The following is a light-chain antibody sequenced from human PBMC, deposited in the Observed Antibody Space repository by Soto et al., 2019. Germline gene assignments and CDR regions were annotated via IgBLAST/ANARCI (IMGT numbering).Light chain of an antibody. V-gene: IGKV3-11*01. J-gene: IGKJ5*01. CDR3: QQRSNWPPIT. CDR1: QSVKTF. Sequence: EIVLTYSPATLSLSPGEIATLSCRASQSVKTFLVWYQQRPGQAPRLLIYDASHRAAGIPARFSGSGFGTDFTLTISSLEPEDAAVYHCQQRSNWPPITFGQGTRLEIK. CDR2: DAS.